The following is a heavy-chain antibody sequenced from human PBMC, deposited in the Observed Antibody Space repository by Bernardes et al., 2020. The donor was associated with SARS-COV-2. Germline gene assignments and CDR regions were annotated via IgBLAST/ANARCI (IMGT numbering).Heavy chain of an antibody. D-gene: IGHD3-10*01. V-gene: IGHV3-23*01. CDR2: FSGSGGDT. CDR3: SRYISGSYLYYYYGMDV. J-gene: IGHJ6*02. CDR1: GFTFSSYA. Sequence: SLRLSCAASGFTFSSYAMSWVRQAPGKGLEWVSGFSGSGGDTYYADSVKGRFTISRDNSKNTLFLQMNRLRAEDTAIYYCSRYISGSYLYYYYGMDVWGQGTTVTVSS.